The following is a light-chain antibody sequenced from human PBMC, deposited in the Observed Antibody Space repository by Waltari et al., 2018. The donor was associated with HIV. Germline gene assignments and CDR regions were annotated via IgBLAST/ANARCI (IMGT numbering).Light chain of an antibody. J-gene: IGLJ2*01. Sequence: SYALTQPPSVSVAPGKTARITCGGDNIGGKLVHWYQQKPGQAPVWVIWDGSDRPSGSTEGCSGANAGNTATLAISRVEGGDEADYDCQVWVDSRDVAVIFGGGTKLTVL. CDR1: NIGGKL. CDR2: DGS. V-gene: IGLV3-21*04. CDR3: QVWVDSRDVAVI.